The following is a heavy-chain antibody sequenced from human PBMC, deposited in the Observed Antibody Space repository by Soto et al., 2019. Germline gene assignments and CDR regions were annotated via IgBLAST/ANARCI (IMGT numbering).Heavy chain of an antibody. V-gene: IGHV1-58*02. CDR1: GFTFTRSA. Sequence: SVKVSCKASGFTFTRSAMQWVRQARGQRLEWIGWIXVGSGXTNYAQKFQEXXTITRDMXXSTDYMELSSLRSEDTAVYYCAADVQTNDYMDVWGKGTTVTVSS. D-gene: IGHD1-1*01. CDR2: IXVGSGXT. J-gene: IGHJ6*03. CDR3: AADVQTNDYMDV.